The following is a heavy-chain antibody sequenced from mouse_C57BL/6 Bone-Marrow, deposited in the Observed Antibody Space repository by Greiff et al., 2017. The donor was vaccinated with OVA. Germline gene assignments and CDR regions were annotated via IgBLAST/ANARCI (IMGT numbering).Heavy chain of an antibody. D-gene: IGHD1-1*01. CDR3: ARIADDYGSSYLFAY. V-gene: IGHV8-8*01. CDR1: GFSLSTFGMG. Sequence: ESGPGILQPSQTLSLTCSFSGFSLSTFGMGVGWIRQPSGTGLEWLAHIWWDDDKYYNPALKSRLTISKDTSKNQVFLKIANVDTADTATYYCARIADDYGSSYLFAYWGQGTLVTVSA. CDR2: IWWDDDK. J-gene: IGHJ3*01.